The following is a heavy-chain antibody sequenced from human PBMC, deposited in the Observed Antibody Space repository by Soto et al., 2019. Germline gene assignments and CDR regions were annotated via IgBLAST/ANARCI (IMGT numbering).Heavy chain of an antibody. J-gene: IGHJ4*02. Sequence: QVQLQESGPGLVRPSQTLSLNCTVSGGSINSGDSYWNWIRQHPEKGLEWIGYINYRGSTFYNPSLKSRIIISVDTSKNQFSLSLSSVTAADTAVYYCARDAPGVAPYWGQGTLVTVSS. CDR1: GGSINSGDSY. CDR3: ARDAPGVAPY. D-gene: IGHD2-15*01. V-gene: IGHV4-31*03. CDR2: INYRGST.